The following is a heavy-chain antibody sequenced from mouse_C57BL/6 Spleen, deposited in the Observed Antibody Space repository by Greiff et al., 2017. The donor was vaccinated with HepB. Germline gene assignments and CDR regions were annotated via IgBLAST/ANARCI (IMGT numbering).Heavy chain of an antibody. J-gene: IGHJ4*01. D-gene: IGHD1-1*02. Sequence: VQLQQSVAELVRPGASVKLSCTASGFNIKNPYMHWVKQRPEQGLEWIGRIDPANGNTKYAPKFQGKATITADTSSNTAYLQLSSLTSEDTAIYYCAYGLRDAMDYWGQGTSVTVSS. CDR1: GFNIKNPY. CDR3: AYGLRDAMDY. CDR2: IDPANGNT. V-gene: IGHV14-3*01.